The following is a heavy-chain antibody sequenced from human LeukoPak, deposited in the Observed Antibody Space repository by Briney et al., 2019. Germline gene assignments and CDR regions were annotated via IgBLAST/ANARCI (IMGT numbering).Heavy chain of an antibody. CDR1: GGSISSSSYY. Sequence: KPSETLSLTCTVSGGSISSSSYYWGWIRQPPGKGLEWIGSIYYSGSTYYNPSLKSRVTISVDTSKNQFSLKLSSVTAADTAVYYCARGRSWSGYYRLAHWGQGTLVTVSS. CDR3: ARGRSWSGYYRLAH. CDR2: IYYSGST. J-gene: IGHJ4*02. D-gene: IGHD3-3*01. V-gene: IGHV4-39*07.